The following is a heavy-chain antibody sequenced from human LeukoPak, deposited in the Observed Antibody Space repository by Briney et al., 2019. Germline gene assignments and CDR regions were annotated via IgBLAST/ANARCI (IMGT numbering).Heavy chain of an antibody. CDR1: GGSFRDYY. CDR2: INHSGST. V-gene: IGHV4-34*01. J-gene: IGHJ1*01. Sequence: SETLSLTCAVYGGSFRDYYWSWIRQPPGKGLEWIGEINHSGSTNYNPSLKSRVTISVDTSKNQFSLKLSSVTAADTAVYYCAYSSGYQQRWGQGTLVTVSS. CDR3: AYSSGYQQR. D-gene: IGHD3-22*01.